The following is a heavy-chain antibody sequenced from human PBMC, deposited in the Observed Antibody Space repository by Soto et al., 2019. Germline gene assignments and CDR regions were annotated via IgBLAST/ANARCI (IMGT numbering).Heavy chain of an antibody. CDR3: ARDADDRSGYF. Sequence: QVQLVQSGPEVKKPGASLKVSCKASGYTFNNYGISWVRQAPGQGFEWMGWINTYNGNTNYQQKFQVRVTLTADTPTSTAYMQLRSLRSDDTAVYYCARDADDRSGYFWGPGSLVTVSS. CDR2: INTYNGNT. D-gene: IGHD3-22*01. V-gene: IGHV1-18*01. CDR1: GYTFNNYG. J-gene: IGHJ4*02.